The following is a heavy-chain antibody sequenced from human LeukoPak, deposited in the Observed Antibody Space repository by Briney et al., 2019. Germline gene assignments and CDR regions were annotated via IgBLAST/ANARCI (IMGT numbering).Heavy chain of an antibody. CDR2: TYYSGST. CDR1: GVSISSGGYY. Sequence: PSETLSLTCTVSGVSISSGGYYWIWIRQHPGKGLEWIGYTYYSGSTYYNPSLKSRVTISVDTSKNQLSLNLSSVTAADTAVYYCARDLSDDGSPYTHYGMAVWGQGTTVTVSS. CDR3: ARDLSDDGSPYTHYGMAV. V-gene: IGHV4-31*03. J-gene: IGHJ6*02. D-gene: IGHD3-16*01.